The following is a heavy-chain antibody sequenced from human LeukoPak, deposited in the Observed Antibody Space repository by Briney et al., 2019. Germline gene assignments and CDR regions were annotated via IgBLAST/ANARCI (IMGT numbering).Heavy chain of an antibody. Sequence: GGSPRLSCAASGFTFRNYAMSWIRQAPGKGLEWVSTISLSGGSTYYADSVKGRFTISRDSSTNTLSLQMNRLRVEDTALYYCAKDETNYFDYWGQGTLVTVSS. CDR1: GFTFRNYA. J-gene: IGHJ4*02. D-gene: IGHD1-7*01. CDR2: ISLSGGST. V-gene: IGHV3-23*01. CDR3: AKDETNYFDY.